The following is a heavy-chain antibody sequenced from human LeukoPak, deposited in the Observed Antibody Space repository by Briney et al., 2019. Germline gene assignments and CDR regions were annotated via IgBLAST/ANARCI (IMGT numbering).Heavy chain of an antibody. CDR3: VRELYSFSRPYYFDY. D-gene: IGHD5-18*01. CDR1: GFTVSSNY. Sequence: GGSLRLSCAASGFTVSSNYMSWVRQAPGKGLEWVSVIYSGGSTYYADSVKGRFTISRDNSKNTLYLQMNSLRAEDTAVYYCVRELYSFSRPYYFDYWGQGTLVTVSS. J-gene: IGHJ4*02. V-gene: IGHV3-53*01. CDR2: IYSGGST.